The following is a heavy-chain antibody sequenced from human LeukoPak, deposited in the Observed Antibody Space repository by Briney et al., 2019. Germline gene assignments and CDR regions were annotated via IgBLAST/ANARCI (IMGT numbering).Heavy chain of an antibody. J-gene: IGHJ4*02. Sequence: GGTLRLSCAASGFTFTIYSMHWVRQAPGKGLEWISYISSSSSTIYYADSVKGRFTISRDNSKNTLYLQMNSLRAEDTAVYYCARVGRSPKAFDYWGQGTLVTVSS. V-gene: IGHV3-48*01. CDR2: ISSSSSTI. CDR3: ARVGRSPKAFDY. CDR1: GFTFTIYS.